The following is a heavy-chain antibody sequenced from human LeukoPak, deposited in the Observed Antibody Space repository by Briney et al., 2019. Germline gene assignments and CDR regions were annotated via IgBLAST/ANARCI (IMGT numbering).Heavy chain of an antibody. CDR2: ISSSSTI. CDR3: ARGAYYDSSGTY. CDR1: GFTFSDYF. Sequence: PGGSLRLSCAASGFTFSDYFMSWIRQAPGKGLEWVSYISSSSTIYYADSVKGRFTISRDNAKNSLYLQMNSLRAEDTAVYYCARGAYYDSSGTYWGQGTLVTVSS. D-gene: IGHD3-22*01. V-gene: IGHV3-69-1*01. J-gene: IGHJ4*02.